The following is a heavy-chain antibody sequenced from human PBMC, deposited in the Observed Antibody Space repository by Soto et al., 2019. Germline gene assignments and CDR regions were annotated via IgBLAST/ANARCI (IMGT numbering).Heavy chain of an antibody. CDR2: IIPLFRKT. CDR3: ARARLSNGDPNIYFFYGLDV. CDR1: GDMFRNSA. Sequence: QVQLVQSGAEVKRPGSSVKVSCKASGDMFRNSAFTWVRQAPRQGLAWMGVIIPLFRKTNVAQNFQGRVTFTADESTSSLYMEASSLTSEDTAVYYCARARLSNGDPNIYFFYGLDVWGQGTTITVSS. J-gene: IGHJ6*02. D-gene: IGHD3-10*01. V-gene: IGHV1-69*01.